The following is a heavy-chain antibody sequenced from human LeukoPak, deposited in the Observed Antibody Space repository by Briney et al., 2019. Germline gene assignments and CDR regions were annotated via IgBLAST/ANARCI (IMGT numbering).Heavy chain of an antibody. CDR1: GYTFTIYG. D-gene: IGHD3-9*01. V-gene: IGHV1-18*01. Sequence: ASVKVSCKASGYTFTIYGISWVRQAPGQGLEWMGWISTYNGNTNYAQRLQGRVTMTTDTSTRTVYMELRSLRSDDTAVYYCARDALRYFDWLFIPYFDYWGQGTLVTVSS. J-gene: IGHJ4*02. CDR2: ISTYNGNT. CDR3: ARDALRYFDWLFIPYFDY.